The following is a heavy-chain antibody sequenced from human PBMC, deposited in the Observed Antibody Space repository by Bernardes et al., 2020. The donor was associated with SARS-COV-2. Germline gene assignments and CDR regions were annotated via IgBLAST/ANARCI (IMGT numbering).Heavy chain of an antibody. V-gene: IGHV3-23*01. CDR3: ARDSEKPGYSNNWYAAY. J-gene: IGHJ4*02. CDR1: GFTFSSYA. D-gene: IGHD2-2*01. CDR2: ISGGGTST. Sequence: GGSLSLSCAASGFTFSSYAMSWVRQAPGKGLEWLSAISGGGTSTYYADSVKGRFTISRDNSKNTLYLQINSLRVEDTAVYYCARDSEKPGYSNNWYAAYWGRGSLVTVSS.